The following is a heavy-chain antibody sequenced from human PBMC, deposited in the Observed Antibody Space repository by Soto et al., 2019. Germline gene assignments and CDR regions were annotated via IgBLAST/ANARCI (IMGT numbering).Heavy chain of an antibody. J-gene: IGHJ3*02. CDR1: GFTFSSYG. V-gene: IGHV3-30*18. D-gene: IGHD3-3*01. CDR2: ISYDGSNK. Sequence: QVQLVESGGGVVQPGRSLRLSCAASGFTFSSYGMHWVRQAPGKGLEWVAVISYDGSNKYYADSVKGRFTISRDNSKNTLYLQMNSLRAEDTAVYYCAKGGYDFWSGYDAFDIWGQGKMVTVSS. CDR3: AKGGYDFWSGYDAFDI.